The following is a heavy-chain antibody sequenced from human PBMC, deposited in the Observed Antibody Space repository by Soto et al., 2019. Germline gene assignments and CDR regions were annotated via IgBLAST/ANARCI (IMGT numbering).Heavy chain of an antibody. CDR2: ISYDGIDK. V-gene: IGHV3-30*18. Sequence: GGSLRLSCAASGFTFSSFGIHWVRQAPGKGLEWVAVISYDGIDKNYGDSVKGRFTISRDNSKNTLYLQMNSLRAEDTAVYYCAKSPGMYYYDSSGYYHYDYWGQGTLVTVSS. D-gene: IGHD3-22*01. CDR1: GFTFSSFG. J-gene: IGHJ4*02. CDR3: AKSPGMYYYDSSGYYHYDY.